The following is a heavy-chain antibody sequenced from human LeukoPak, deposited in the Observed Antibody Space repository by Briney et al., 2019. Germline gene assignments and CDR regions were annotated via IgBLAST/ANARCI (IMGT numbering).Heavy chain of an antibody. CDR3: AKMGTYYYDSSGYYGPIYGTDARYYFDY. CDR2: ISYDGSKK. V-gene: IGHV3-30*18. Sequence: GRSLRLSCAASGFTFSSYGMHWVRQAPGKGLEWVAVISYDGSKKYYADSVKGRFTISRDNSKNTLYLQMNSLRAEDTAVYYCAKMGTYYYDSSGYYGPIYGTDARYYFDYWGQGTLVTVSS. CDR1: GFTFSSYG. J-gene: IGHJ4*02. D-gene: IGHD3-22*01.